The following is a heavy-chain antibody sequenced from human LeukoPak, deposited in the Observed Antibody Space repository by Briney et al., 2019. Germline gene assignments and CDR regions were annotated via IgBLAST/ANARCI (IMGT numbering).Heavy chain of an antibody. D-gene: IGHD5-18*01. V-gene: IGHV4-38-2*01. CDR3: ARVDTAMAWENWFDP. J-gene: IGHJ5*02. Sequence: SDTLPLTRAVSGYPISRGYYWGWIRQPPGNGLEWIGRIYHSGSTYHNPSLKSRITISVDTSKNQFTLKLSSVPAADTAVYYWARVDTAMAWENWFDPSGEGTPVTAS. CDR1: GYPISRGYY. CDR2: IYHSGST.